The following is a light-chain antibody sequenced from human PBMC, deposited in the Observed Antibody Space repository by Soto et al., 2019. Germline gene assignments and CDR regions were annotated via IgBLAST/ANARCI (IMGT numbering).Light chain of an antibody. V-gene: IGLV2-8*01. J-gene: IGLJ1*01. CDR1: SSDVGGYNY. Sequence: QSVLTQPPSASGSPGQSVTISCTGTSSDVGGYNYVSWYQQHPGKAPKLMIYEVSKRPSGVPDRFSGSKSGNTASLTVSELQAEDEADYYCSSYAGSNNLCVFGTRTKVTVL. CDR2: EVS. CDR3: SSYAGSNNLCV.